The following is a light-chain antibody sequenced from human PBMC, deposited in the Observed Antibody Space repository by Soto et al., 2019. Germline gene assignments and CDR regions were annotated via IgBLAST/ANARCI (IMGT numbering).Light chain of an antibody. J-gene: IGKJ1*01. CDR2: EVS. CDR3: MQAIDIPWT. V-gene: IGKV2-29*03. CDR1: QILLHSDGKTY. Sequence: ILMTQTPLSLSIIPGQSASISCSSSQILLHSDGKTYFYWYMQKAGQAPQPLIYEVSNRFSGVPERFSGSGSRTDFTLKISRVEADDVGIYYCMQAIDIPWTFGQGTKVDIK.